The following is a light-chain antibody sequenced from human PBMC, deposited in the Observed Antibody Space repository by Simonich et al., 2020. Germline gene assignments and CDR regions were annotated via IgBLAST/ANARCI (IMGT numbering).Light chain of an antibody. CDR1: QSISSW. V-gene: IGKV1-5*03. CDR2: KAS. J-gene: IGKJ1*01. CDR3: QQYNSYWT. Sequence: DIQMTQSPSTLSASVGDRVTITCRASQSISSWLAWYQQKPGKAPKLLIYKASSLESGVPYRVSGSGSGTEFTLTISSLQPDDFATYYCQQYNSYWTFGQGTKVEIK.